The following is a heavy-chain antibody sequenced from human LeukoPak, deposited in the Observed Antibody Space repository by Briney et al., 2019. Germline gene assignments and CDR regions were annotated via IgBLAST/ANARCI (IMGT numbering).Heavy chain of an antibody. Sequence: GESLKISCKASGYTFTNYWIGWVRQMPGKGLEWMGIIYPGDSDTRYSPSFQGQVTISADKSISTAYLQWSSLKASDTAMYYCARFRFRQIYYFDYWGQGTLVTVSS. CDR2: IYPGDSDT. CDR1: GYTFTNYW. J-gene: IGHJ4*02. V-gene: IGHV5-51*01. D-gene: IGHD3-3*01. CDR3: ARFRFRQIYYFDY.